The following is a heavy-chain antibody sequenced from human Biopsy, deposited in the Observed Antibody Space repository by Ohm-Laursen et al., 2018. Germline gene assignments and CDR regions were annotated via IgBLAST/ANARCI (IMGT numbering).Heavy chain of an antibody. Sequence: SVKVSCKASGAIFSNYAITWVRQAPGQGLEWMGGIIPLLGAPNYAQKFQGGLTITADESKSTTYMELSSLRSEDTAVYYCARLAQIYGDSPFDPWGQGTLVTVSS. J-gene: IGHJ5*02. CDR1: GAIFSNYA. CDR3: ARLAQIYGDSPFDP. D-gene: IGHD4-17*01. CDR2: IIPLLGAP. V-gene: IGHV1-69*13.